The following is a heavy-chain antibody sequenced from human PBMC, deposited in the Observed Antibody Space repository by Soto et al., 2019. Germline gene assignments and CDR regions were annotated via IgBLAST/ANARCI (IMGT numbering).Heavy chain of an antibody. CDR1: GVSMRDSY. V-gene: IGHV4-4*07. J-gene: IGHJ5*02. Sequence: SETLSLTCSVSGVSMRDSYWTWIRQSAGKGLEWIGRISTSGNTNYNPSLNSRLTMSVDTSKNQVSLKLTSVTAADTAVYYCARGGGVPALGDPWGQGTLVTVSS. D-gene: IGHD3-16*01. CDR3: ARGGGVPALGDP. CDR2: ISTSGNT.